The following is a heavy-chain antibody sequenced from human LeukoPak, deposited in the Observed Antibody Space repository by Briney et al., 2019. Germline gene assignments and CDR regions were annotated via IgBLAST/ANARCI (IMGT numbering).Heavy chain of an antibody. V-gene: IGHV4-34*01. CDR3: AVGGVTKDDAFDI. Sequence: SSETLSLTCAVYGGSFSGYYWSWIRQPPGKGLEWIGEINHSGSTNYNPSLKSRVTISVDTSKNQFSLKLSSVTAADTAVYYCAVGGVTKDDAFDIWGQGTMVTVSS. J-gene: IGHJ3*02. CDR1: GGSFSGYY. D-gene: IGHD2-21*02. CDR2: INHSGST.